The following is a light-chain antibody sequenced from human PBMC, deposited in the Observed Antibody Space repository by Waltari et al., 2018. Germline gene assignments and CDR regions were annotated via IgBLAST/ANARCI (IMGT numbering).Light chain of an antibody. CDR3: QQSSSLPFT. CDR2: PAS. Sequence: DIQMTQSPSSLSASVGDRVTITCRASQSISSFLNWYQLKPGKAPKLLIYPASTLQSGVPSRFSGSGSGTDFTLTISSLQPEDFGMYYCQQSSSLPFTFGPGTKVDIK. J-gene: IGKJ3*01. CDR1: QSISSF. V-gene: IGKV1-39*01.